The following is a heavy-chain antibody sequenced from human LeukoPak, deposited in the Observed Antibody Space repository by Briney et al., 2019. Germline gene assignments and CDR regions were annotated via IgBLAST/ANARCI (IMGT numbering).Heavy chain of an antibody. D-gene: IGHD2/OR15-2a*01. V-gene: IGHV3-53*01. Sequence: GGSLRLSCAASGFTFSNYEMSWVRQAPGKGLEWVSDLYSGGSTYYAASVKGRFTISRDNSKNTLYLQMNSLRAEDTAVYYCARGRDLLPTPDFDYWGQGTLVTVSS. CDR1: GFTFSNYE. CDR3: ARGRDLLPTPDFDY. CDR2: LYSGGST. J-gene: IGHJ4*02.